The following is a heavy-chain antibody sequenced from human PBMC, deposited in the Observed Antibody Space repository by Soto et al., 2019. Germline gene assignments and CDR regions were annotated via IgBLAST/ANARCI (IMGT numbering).Heavy chain of an antibody. CDR1: GGSISSYY. J-gene: IGHJ6*02. CDR2: IYYSGST. V-gene: IGHV4-59*08. D-gene: IGHD6-13*01. CDR3: VGAAAGTILFYYYYGMDV. Sequence: PSETLSLTCTVSGGSISSYYGGWFRQPPGKGLEWIGYIYYSGSTTYHPSLKSRVAISVDTSNNQFSLKLSSVTAADTAVYYCVGAAAGTILFYYYYGMDVWGQGTTVTVSS.